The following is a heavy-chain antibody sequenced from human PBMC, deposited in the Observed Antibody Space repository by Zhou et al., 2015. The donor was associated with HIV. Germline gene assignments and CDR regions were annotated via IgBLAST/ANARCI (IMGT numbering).Heavy chain of an antibody. V-gene: IGHV1-69*01. J-gene: IGHJ4*02. CDR3: ARLVNYYDRRGEPDF. Sequence: QVQLVQSGAEVKKPGSSVKVSCKASGGTFTGYYMHWVRQAPGQGLEWMGGIIPSFDTKNYAQKFLGRLTITADESTSTSYMELSGLRSEDTAIYFCARLVNYYDRRGEPDFWGQGTLVTVSS. CDR2: IIPSFDTK. CDR1: GGTFTGYY. D-gene: IGHD3-22*01.